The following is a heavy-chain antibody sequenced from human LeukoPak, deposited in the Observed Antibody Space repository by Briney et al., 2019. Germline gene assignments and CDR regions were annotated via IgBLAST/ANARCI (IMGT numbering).Heavy chain of an antibody. CDR1: GGSMSSYY. CDR3: ARGYCSSTSCLDYFDY. J-gene: IGHJ4*02. D-gene: IGHD2-2*01. CDR2: IYYSGNT. Sequence: SETLSLTCTVSGGSMSSYYWGWIRQPPGKGLEWIGSIYYSGNTYHNPSLKSRVTISVDTSKSQFSLKVSSVTAADMAVYYCARGYCSSTSCLDYFDYWGQGTLVTVSS. V-gene: IGHV4-39*01.